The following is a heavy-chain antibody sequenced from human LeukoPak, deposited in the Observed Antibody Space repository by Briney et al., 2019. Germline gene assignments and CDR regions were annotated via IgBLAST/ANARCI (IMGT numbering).Heavy chain of an antibody. J-gene: IGHJ6*02. V-gene: IGHV4-30-2*01. D-gene: IGHD1-7*01. CDR3: AKGTSYYYGMDV. CDR1: GGSISSGGYS. CDR2: IYHSGST. Sequence: SQTLSLTCAVSGGSISSGGYSWSWIRQPPGKGLEWIGYIYHSGSTYYNPSLKSRVTISVDTSKNQFSLKLSSVTAADTAVYYCAKGTSYYYGMDVWGQGTTVTVSS.